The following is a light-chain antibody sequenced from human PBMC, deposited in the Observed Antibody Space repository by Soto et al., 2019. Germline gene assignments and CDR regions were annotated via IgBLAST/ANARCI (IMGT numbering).Light chain of an antibody. CDR2: GAS. V-gene: IGKV3-15*01. CDR3: QQYNIWPLT. J-gene: IGKJ1*01. CDR1: QSVSNN. Sequence: EIVMTQSPATLSVSPGERATLSCRASQSVSNNLAWYQQKPGQAPRLLIYGASTRATGIPARFSGSGSGTGLTLTISSLQSEDFAVYYCQQYNIWPLTFGQGTKVDIK.